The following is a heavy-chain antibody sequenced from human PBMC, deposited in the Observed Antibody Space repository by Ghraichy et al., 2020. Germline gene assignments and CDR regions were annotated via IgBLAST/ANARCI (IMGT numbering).Heavy chain of an antibody. Sequence: GGSLRLSCAVSGVTVSSNYMGWVRQAPGRGLECISLLYTGGSTFYAESVMGRFTISRDDSKNTLYRRASGLTAEDTAVYYCATGEVGTHYFDDWGQGTLGTVSS. V-gene: IGHV3-66*01. CDR1: GVTVSSNY. CDR2: LYTGGST. D-gene: IGHD4-23*01. CDR3: ATGEVGTHYFDD. J-gene: IGHJ4*02.